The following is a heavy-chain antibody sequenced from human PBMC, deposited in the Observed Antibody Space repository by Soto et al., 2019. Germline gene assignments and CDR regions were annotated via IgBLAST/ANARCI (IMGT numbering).Heavy chain of an antibody. J-gene: IGHJ4*02. Sequence: QITLKESGPTLVKPTQTLTLTCTFSGFSLTTDRVGVSWIRQPPGEALEWLAVIYWDDSKTYRPSLESRLTITEDTSQNPVALTMTNMDSLDTATYYCAHAYGGRSLYWGQGTLLTVSS. CDR3: AHAYGGRSLY. D-gene: IGHD1-26*01. V-gene: IGHV2-5*02. CDR1: GFSLTTDRVG. CDR2: IYWDDSK.